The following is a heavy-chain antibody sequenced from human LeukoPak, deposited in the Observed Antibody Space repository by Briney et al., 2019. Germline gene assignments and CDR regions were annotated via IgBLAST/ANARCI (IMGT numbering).Heavy chain of an antibody. CDR3: AKGYYDYVWGSYYFDY. V-gene: IGHV3-23*01. CDR2: ISGSGGST. D-gene: IGHD3-16*01. J-gene: IGHJ4*02. CDR1: GFTFSSYA. Sequence: GGSLRLSCAASGFTFSSYAMSWVRQAPGKGLEWVSAISGSGGSTYYADSVKGRFTISRDNSRDTLYLQMNSLRAEDTAVYYCAKGYYDYVWGSYYFDYWGQGTLVTVSS.